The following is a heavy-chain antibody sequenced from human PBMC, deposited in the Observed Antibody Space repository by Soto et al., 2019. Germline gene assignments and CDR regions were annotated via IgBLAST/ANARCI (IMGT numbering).Heavy chain of an antibody. CDR3: ARDSSRWYRSFDS. Sequence: VGSLRLSCASSEFTFSSYWMSCVRHSPGKGLEWVANIKQDGSEKYYVDSVKGRFTISRDNAKNSLYLQMNGLRAEDTAVYYCARDSSRWYRSFDSWGQGTMVSVSS. CDR1: EFTFSSYW. V-gene: IGHV3-7*01. CDR2: IKQDGSEK. D-gene: IGHD6-13*01. J-gene: IGHJ3*02.